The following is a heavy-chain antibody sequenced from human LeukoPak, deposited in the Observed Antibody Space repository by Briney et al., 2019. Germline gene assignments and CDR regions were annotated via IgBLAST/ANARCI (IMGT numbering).Heavy chain of an antibody. V-gene: IGHV4-59*01. CDR3: AREPHY. CDR1: GGSISSYY. Sequence: SETLSLTCTVSGGSISSYYWSWIRQPPGKGLDWIGHIYYSGSANYNPSLKSRVTISIDTSKNQFSLKLSSVTAADTAVYYCAREPHYWGQGTLVTVSS. CDR2: IYYSGSA. J-gene: IGHJ4*02.